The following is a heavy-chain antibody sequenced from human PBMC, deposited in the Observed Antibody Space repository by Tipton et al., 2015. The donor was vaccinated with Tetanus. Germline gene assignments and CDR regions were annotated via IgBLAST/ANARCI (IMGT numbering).Heavy chain of an antibody. CDR2: IYYSGST. D-gene: IGHD6-13*01. CDR3: ARSEQQLVRGYYYSYCMVV. Sequence: TLSLTCTVSGDSINSSDYYWSWIRQPPGKGLEWIGNIYYSGSTYYNPSLKSRVTISIDTSKNQFSLRLSSVTAADTAVYYCARSEQQLVRGYYYSYCMVVRGIGTTVPVSS. CDR1: GDSINSSDYY. V-gene: IGHV4-30-4*01. J-gene: IGHJ6*03.